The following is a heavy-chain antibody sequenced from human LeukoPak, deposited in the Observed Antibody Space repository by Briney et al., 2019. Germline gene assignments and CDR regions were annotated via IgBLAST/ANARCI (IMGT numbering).Heavy chain of an antibody. V-gene: IGHV5-51*01. D-gene: IGHD3-22*01. J-gene: IGHJ4*02. CDR2: IYPGDSDT. Sequence: GESLKISCKGSGYSFTIYWISWVRQMPGKGLEWMGIIYPGDSDTRYSPSFQGQVTISADKSISTAYLQWSSLKASDTAMYYCARGEGKSFWSSSGYSDYWGQGTLVTVAS. CDR3: ARGEGKSFWSSSGYSDY. CDR1: GYSFTIYW.